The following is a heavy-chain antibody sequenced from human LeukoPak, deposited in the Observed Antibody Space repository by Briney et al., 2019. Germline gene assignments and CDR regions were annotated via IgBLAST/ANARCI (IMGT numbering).Heavy chain of an antibody. Sequence: SETLSLTSTVSGDSISSSRYYWGWIRQPPGKGLEWIGSIYYSGSTYYNPSLKSRLTISVDTSKKQFSLKLSSVTAADTAVYYCARHVIDSRNYYLDYFDYWGQGTLVTVSS. CDR2: IYYSGST. V-gene: IGHV4-39*01. CDR1: GDSISSSRYY. D-gene: IGHD3-22*01. CDR3: ARHVIDSRNYYLDYFDY. J-gene: IGHJ4*02.